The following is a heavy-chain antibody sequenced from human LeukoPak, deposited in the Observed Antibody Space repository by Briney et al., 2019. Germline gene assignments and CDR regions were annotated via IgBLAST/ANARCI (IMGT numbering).Heavy chain of an antibody. CDR1: GYTLTSYA. D-gene: IGHD4-17*01. CDR3: ARVWGYGEFWFDP. J-gene: IGHJ5*02. CDR2: INAGNGNT. V-gene: IGHV1-3*01. Sequence: GASVKVSCKASGYTLTSYAMHWVRQAPGQRLEWMGWINAGNGNTKYSQKFQGRVTITRDTSASTAYMELSSLRSEDTAVYYCARVWGYGEFWFDPWGQGTLVTVSS.